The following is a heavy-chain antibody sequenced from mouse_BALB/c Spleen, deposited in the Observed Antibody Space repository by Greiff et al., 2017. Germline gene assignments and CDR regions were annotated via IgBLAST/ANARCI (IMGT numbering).Heavy chain of an antibody. CDR2: ISTYYGAA. J-gene: IGHJ3*01. CDR3: AGELGFAY. Sequence: QVQLQQSGAELVTPGVSVTISCKGSGYTFTDYAMHWVQQSHAKSLEWIGVISTYYGAASYNQKFKGKATMTVDKSSSTAYIELARLTSEDSAIYYCAGELGFAYWGQGTLVTVSA. V-gene: IGHV1S137*01. CDR1: GYTFTDYA.